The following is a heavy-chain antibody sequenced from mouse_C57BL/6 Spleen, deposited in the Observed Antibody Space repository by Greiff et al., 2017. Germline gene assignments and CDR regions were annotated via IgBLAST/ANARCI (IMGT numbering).Heavy chain of an antibody. D-gene: IGHD2-2*01. V-gene: IGHV10-3*01. CDR2: IRSKSSNYAT. CDR3: VREGIYYGYGGAWFAY. CDR1: GFTFNTYA. J-gene: IGHJ3*01. Sequence: GGGLVQPKGSLKLSCAASGFTFNTYAMHWVRQAPGKGLEWVARIRSKSSNYATYYADSVKDRFTIPRDDSQSMLYLQMNNLKTEDTAMYYCVREGIYYGYGGAWFAYWGQGTLVTVSA.